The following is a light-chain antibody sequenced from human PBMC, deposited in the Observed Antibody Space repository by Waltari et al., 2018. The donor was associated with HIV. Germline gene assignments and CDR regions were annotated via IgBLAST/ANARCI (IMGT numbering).Light chain of an antibody. CDR1: SSNIGSNT. CDR2: SYG. Sequence: QSVLNQSPSASGTPGPRVIISCSGSSSNIGSNTVHWYQQFPGTAPKLLIYSYGQRPAGVPERFSGSKSATSASLAISGLRSEEEADYYCATWDDSLNAWVFGGGTKLTVL. V-gene: IGLV1-44*01. CDR3: ATWDDSLNAWV. J-gene: IGLJ3*02.